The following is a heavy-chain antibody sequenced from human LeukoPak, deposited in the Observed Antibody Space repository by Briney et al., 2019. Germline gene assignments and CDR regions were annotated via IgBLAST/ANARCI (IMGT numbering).Heavy chain of an antibody. J-gene: IGHJ6*03. CDR1: GYTFTNYA. Sequence: AASVKVSCKASGYTFTNYAISWVRQAPGQGLEWMGWISAYNGKTLYAEKFQGRVTMTRDMSTSTVYMELSSLRSEDTAVYYCARASSAVYYMDVWGKGTTVTVSS. CDR2: ISAYNGKT. V-gene: IGHV1-18*01. CDR3: ARASSAVYYMDV. D-gene: IGHD6-19*01.